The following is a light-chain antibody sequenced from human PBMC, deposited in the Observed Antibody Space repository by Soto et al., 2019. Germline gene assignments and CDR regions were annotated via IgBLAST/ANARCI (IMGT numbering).Light chain of an antibody. CDR2: AAS. V-gene: IGKV3-20*01. Sequence: EIVLTQSPDTLSLFPGERATLSCRASRSVSSTYLAWYQQKPSQAPRPLISAASSRATGTPDRFSGSGSGTDFTLTISRLEPEDFAVYYCQQYGSSRWTFGQGTKVDIK. J-gene: IGKJ1*01. CDR1: RSVSSTY. CDR3: QQYGSSRWT.